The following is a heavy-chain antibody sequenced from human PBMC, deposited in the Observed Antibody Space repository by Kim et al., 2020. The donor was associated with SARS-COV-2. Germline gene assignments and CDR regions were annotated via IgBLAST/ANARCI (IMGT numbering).Heavy chain of an antibody. Sequence: GGSLRLSCAASGFTFNNYAMSWVRQAPGKGLEWVSDISNSGSITYYADSVKGRFTISRDNSKNTLYLQMNSLRAEDTALYYCAKGTIMVPYYFDSWGRGTLVTVSS. CDR3: AKGTIMVPYYFDS. CDR2: ISNSGSIT. D-gene: IGHD1-1*01. CDR1: GFTFNNYA. V-gene: IGHV3-23*01. J-gene: IGHJ4*02.